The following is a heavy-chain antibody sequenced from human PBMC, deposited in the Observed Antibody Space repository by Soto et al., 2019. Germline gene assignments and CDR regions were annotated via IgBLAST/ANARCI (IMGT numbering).Heavy chain of an antibody. CDR2: INGDGSST. V-gene: IGHV3-74*01. J-gene: IGHJ4*02. CDR1: GFTFSSYS. D-gene: IGHD6-13*01. Sequence: PGGSLRLSCAASGFTFSSYSMHWVRQAPGKGLVWVSRINGDGSSTTYEDSVKGRFTISRDNAKNTLYLQMNSLRVEDTAVYYCASHQYSSSWYGGYWGQGTLVTVSS. CDR3: ASHQYSSSWYGGY.